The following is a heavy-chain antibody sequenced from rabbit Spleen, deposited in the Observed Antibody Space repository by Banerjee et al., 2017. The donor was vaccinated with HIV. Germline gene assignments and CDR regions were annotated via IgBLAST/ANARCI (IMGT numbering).Heavy chain of an antibody. CDR3: ARDLVGVIGWNFYL. D-gene: IGHD1-1*01. J-gene: IGHJ4*01. CDR2: INTATGKP. Sequence: QEQLEESGGGLVQPEGSLTLTCKASGFDLSVNLYMCWVRQAPGKGLELIACINTATGKPVYASWAKGRFTISRTSSTTVTLRMTSLTAADTATYFCARDLVGVIGWNFYLWGPGTLVTVS. V-gene: IGHV1S45*01. CDR1: GFDLSVNLY.